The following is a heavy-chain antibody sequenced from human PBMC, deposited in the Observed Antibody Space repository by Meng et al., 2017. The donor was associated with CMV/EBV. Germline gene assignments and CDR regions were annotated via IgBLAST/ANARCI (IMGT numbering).Heavy chain of an antibody. J-gene: IGHJ5*02. CDR3: AREPKDYYYDSSGYSNWFDP. D-gene: IGHD3-22*01. V-gene: IGHV1-69*06. Sequence: FSSYAIRWVRQAPGQGLEWMGGIIPIFGTANYAQKFQGRVTITADKSTSTAYMELSSLRSEDTAVYYCAREPKDYYYDSSGYSNWFDPWGQGTLVTVSS. CDR1: FSSYA. CDR2: IIPIFGTA.